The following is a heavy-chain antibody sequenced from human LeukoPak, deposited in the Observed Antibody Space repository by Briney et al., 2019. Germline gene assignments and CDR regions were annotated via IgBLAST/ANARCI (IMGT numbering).Heavy chain of an antibody. CDR2: IYPGDPDT. J-gene: IGHJ6*02. V-gene: IGHV5-51*01. CDR3: ARRSPGYCSGGSCYKLYYGMDV. CDR1: GYSFTSYW. Sequence: GESLKISCKGSGYSFTSYWIGWVRQMPGKGLEWMGIIYPGDPDTRYSPSFQGQVTISADKSISTAYLQWSSLKASDTAMYYCARRSPGYCSGGSCYKLYYGMDVWGQGTTVTVSS. D-gene: IGHD2-15*01.